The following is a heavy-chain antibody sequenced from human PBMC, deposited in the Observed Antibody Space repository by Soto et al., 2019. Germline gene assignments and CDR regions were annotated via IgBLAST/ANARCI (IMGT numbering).Heavy chain of an antibody. CDR2: IYWDDDK. CDR3: AHVLVVVANYGMDV. J-gene: IGHJ6*04. V-gene: IGHV2-5*02. CDR1: GFSLSTSGVG. Sequence: QITLKESGPTLVKPTQTLTLTCTFSGFSLSTSGVGVGWIRQPPGKALEWLALIYWDDDKRYSPSLTSRLTITKDTSKNQVVLTTTNMDPVGTATYYCAHVLVVVANYGMDVWGKGTTVTVSS. D-gene: IGHD2-15*01.